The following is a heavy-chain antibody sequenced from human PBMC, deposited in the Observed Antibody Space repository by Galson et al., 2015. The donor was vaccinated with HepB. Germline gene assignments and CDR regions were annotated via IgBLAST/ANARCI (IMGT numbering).Heavy chain of an antibody. V-gene: IGHV3-15*01. Sequence: SLRLSCAASGFTFSNAWMSWVRQAPGKGLEWVGRIKSKTDGGTTDYAAPVKGRFTISRDDSKNTLYLQMNSLKTEDTAVYYCTTDLQWLVLYYWGQGTLVTVSS. CDR3: TTDLQWLVLYY. D-gene: IGHD6-19*01. J-gene: IGHJ4*02. CDR1: GFTFSNAW. CDR2: IKSKTDGGTT.